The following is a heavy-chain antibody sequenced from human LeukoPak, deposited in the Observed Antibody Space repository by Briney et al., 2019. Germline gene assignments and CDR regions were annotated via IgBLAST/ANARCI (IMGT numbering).Heavy chain of an antibody. D-gene: IGHD3-16*01. V-gene: IGHV4-59*01. CDR3: TRGAGWLIDY. Sequence: SETLSLTCTVSDDSISDYYRGWIRQPPGKGLEWIGYIHNSGTSTYNLSLKSRVTISADTSKNQFSLKLNSMTTADTAVYYCTRGAGWLIDYWGQGTLVTVSS. J-gene: IGHJ4*02. CDR2: IHNSGTS. CDR1: DDSISDYY.